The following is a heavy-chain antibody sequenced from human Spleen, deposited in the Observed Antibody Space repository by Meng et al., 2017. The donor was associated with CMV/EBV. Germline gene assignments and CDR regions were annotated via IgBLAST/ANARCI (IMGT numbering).Heavy chain of an antibody. CDR2: IYYSGST. V-gene: IGHV4-39*07. CDR3: ARDLLVDRGVRGVFDF. Sequence: SETLSLTCIVFGDSIRSSSYYWGWIRQPPGKGLEWIGSIYYSGSTYYNPSLKSRVTISLDTPKNQFSLKLSSVTAADTAMYYCARDLLVDRGVRGVFDFWGQGTLVTVSS. CDR1: GDSIRSSSYY. D-gene: IGHD3-10*01. J-gene: IGHJ4*02.